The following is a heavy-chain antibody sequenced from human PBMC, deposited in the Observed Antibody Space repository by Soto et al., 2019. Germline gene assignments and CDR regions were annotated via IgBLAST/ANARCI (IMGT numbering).Heavy chain of an antibody. D-gene: IGHD5-12*01. V-gene: IGHV4-4*02. CDR1: GGSISSSNW. Sequence: PSETLSLTCAVSGGSISSSNWWSWVRQPPGKGLEWIGEIYHSGSTNSNPSLKSRVTISVDKSKNQFSLKLSSVTAADTAVYYCARDFGYGGYGDYWGQGTLVTVSS. J-gene: IGHJ4*02. CDR3: ARDFGYGGYGDY. CDR2: IYHSGST.